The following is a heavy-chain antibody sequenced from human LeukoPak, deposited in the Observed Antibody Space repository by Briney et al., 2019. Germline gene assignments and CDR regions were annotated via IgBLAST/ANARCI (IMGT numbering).Heavy chain of an antibody. J-gene: IGHJ4*02. CDR2: FYHSGNT. V-gene: IGHV4-38-2*01. CDR3: ARGPFGVVPTTYYFDY. CDR1: GSSINSGYY. Sequence: SETLSFTCGVSGSSINSGYYWGWIRQPPGKGLEWIGSFYHSGNTYYSPSLKGRVTISVGTSKNQLSLKLTSVTAADTAVYYCARGPFGVVPTTYYFDYWGQGTLVTVSS. D-gene: IGHD3-3*01.